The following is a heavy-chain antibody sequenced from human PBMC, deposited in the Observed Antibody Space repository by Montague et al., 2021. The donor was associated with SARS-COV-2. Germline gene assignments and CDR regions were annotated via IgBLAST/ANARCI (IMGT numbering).Heavy chain of an antibody. CDR1: GGSISRYY. Sequence: SETLSLTCTVSGGSISRYYWSWIRQPPGKGLEWIGYIDYSGSTKYNPTLKSRVTISVDTSKNQFSLKLNSVIAADTAVYYCARELGYDSSGYYAYFDYWGQGTLVTVSS. J-gene: IGHJ4*02. D-gene: IGHD3-22*01. CDR3: ARELGYDSSGYYAYFDY. V-gene: IGHV4-59*13. CDR2: IDYSGST.